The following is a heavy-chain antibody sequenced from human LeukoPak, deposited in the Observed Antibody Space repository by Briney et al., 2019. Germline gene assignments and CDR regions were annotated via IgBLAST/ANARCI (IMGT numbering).Heavy chain of an antibody. J-gene: IGHJ4*02. CDR1: GDTFSSYA. D-gene: IGHD4-17*01. CDR3: ARNDYGDPPADW. V-gene: IGHV1-69*13. Sequence: GASVKVSCKASGDTFSSYAISWVRQAPGQGLEWMGGIIPIFGTANYAQKFQGRVTITADESTSTAYMELRSLRSDDTAVYYCARNDYGDPPADWWGQGTLVTVSS. CDR2: IIPIFGTA.